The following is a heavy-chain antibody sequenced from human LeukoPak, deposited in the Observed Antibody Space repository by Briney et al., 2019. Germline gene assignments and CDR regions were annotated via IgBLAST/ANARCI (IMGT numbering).Heavy chain of an antibody. J-gene: IGHJ4*02. D-gene: IGHD4-23*01. Sequence: SETLSLTCTVSGGSISSYYWSWIRQPAGQGLEWIGRIYTSGSTNYNPSLKSRVTMSVDTSKNQFSLKLSSVTAADTAVYYCARGRGFGGNARFDYWGQGTLVTVSS. V-gene: IGHV4-4*07. CDR1: GGSISSYY. CDR2: IYTSGST. CDR3: ARGRGFGGNARFDY.